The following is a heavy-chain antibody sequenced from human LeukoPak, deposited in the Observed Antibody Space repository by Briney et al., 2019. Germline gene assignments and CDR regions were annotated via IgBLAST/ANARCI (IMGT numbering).Heavy chain of an antibody. CDR3: AKHVLLWFGELSRFDY. J-gene: IGHJ4*02. CDR2: ISSSSSYI. V-gene: IGHV3-21*04. D-gene: IGHD3-10*01. CDR1: GFTFSSYS. Sequence: GGSLRLSCAASGFTFSSYSMNWVRQAPGKGLEWVSSISSSSSYIYYADSVKGRFTISRDNAKNSLYLQMNSLRAEDTAVYYCAKHVLLWFGELSRFDYWGQGTLVAVSS.